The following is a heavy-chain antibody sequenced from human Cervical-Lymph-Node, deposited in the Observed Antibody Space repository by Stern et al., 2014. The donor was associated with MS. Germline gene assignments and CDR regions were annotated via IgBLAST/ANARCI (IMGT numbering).Heavy chain of an antibody. V-gene: IGHV3-23*04. CDR2: ISGSGGST. CDR1: GFTFSSYA. D-gene: IGHD3-16*01. Sequence: EMQLVESGGGLVQPGGSLRLSCAASGFTFSSYAMSWVRQAPGKGLEWVSAISGSGGSTYYADFVKGRFTNSRDNSKNTLYLQMNSLRAEDTAVYYCAKSLGSYGRQTGDYWGQGTLVTVSS. J-gene: IGHJ4*02. CDR3: AKSLGSYGRQTGDY.